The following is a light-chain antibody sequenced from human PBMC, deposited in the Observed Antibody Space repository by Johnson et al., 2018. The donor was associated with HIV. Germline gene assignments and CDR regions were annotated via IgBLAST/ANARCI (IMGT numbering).Light chain of an antibody. V-gene: IGLV1-51*02. Sequence: VLTQPPSVSAAPGQKVTISCSGSSSNIGNNYVSWYQQLPGTAPKLLIYENNKRPSGIPDRFSGSKSGASATLGITGLQTGDEADYYCGTWDSSLSEGVFGTVTKVTVL. J-gene: IGLJ1*01. CDR3: GTWDSSLSEGV. CDR2: ENN. CDR1: SSNIGNNY.